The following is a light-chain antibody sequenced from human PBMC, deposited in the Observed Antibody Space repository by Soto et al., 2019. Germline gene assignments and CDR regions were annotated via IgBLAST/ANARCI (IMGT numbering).Light chain of an antibody. V-gene: IGLV1-47*01. CDR2: RHN. CDR3: AAWDDSLRGLYV. J-gene: IGLJ1*01. CDR1: RLNIGSNY. Sequence: QAVLTQPPSGSSPPRQMVTISSSGSRLNIGSNYVYWYQQLPGPAPKLLISRHNQRPSGVPDRFSGTKPGTSASLAISGPRSEAEADYYRAAWDDSLRGLYVFAGGSKVTVL.